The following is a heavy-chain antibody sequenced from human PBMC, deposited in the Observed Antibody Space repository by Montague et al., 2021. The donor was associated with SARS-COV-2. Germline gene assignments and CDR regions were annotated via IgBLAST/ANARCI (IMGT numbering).Heavy chain of an antibody. CDR1: GDSISSGTHY. CDR2: IYTSGGT. V-gene: IGHV4-61*02. J-gene: IGHJ4*02. D-gene: IGHD1-1*01. Sequence: TLSLTCTVSGDSISSGTHYWSWIRQPAGKGLEWIGRIYTSGGTNYNPSLKSRVTISVDTSNNQFSLNLSSVTAADTAVYYCAREGGNEYRFFDYWGQGSLVTVSS. CDR3: AREGGNEYRFFDY.